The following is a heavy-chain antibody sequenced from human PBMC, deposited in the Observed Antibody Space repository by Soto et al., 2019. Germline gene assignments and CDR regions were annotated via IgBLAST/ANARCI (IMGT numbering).Heavy chain of an antibody. CDR3: ASDSPGRNDPGYWYYGMDV. V-gene: IGHV1-18*03. J-gene: IGHJ6*02. CDR2: NSTYSGNT. Sequence: ASVRVSCKASGYTFTSYGISWVRQAPGQGLDWMGLNSTYSGNTNNAQKLQGRVTMTTVTTTSTAYMGLRSLGSDGMAVYYCASDSPGRNDPGYWYYGMDVWGQGNMVTVSS. CDR1: GYTFTSYG. D-gene: IGHD1-1*01.